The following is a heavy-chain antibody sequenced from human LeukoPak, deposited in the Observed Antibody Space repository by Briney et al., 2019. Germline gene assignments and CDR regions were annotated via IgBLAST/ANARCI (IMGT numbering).Heavy chain of an antibody. CDR1: GGSFSGYY. V-gene: IGHV4-34*01. CDR2: INHSGSI. CDR3: ARRGELWYDFDY. J-gene: IGHJ4*02. Sequence: SETLSLTCAVYGGSFSGYYWSWIRQPPGKGLEWIGEINHSGSINYNPSLKSRVTISVDTSKNQFSLKLSSVTAADTAVCYCARRGELWYDFDYWGQGTLVTVSS. D-gene: IGHD5-18*01.